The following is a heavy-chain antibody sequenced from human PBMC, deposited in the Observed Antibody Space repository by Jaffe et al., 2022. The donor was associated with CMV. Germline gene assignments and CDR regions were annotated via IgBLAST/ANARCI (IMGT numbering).Heavy chain of an antibody. J-gene: IGHJ4*02. CDR3: ARDLRILRGYSYGPPDY. CDR1: GFTFSSYG. Sequence: QVQLVESGGGVVQPGRSLRLSCAASGFTFSSYGMHWVRQAPGKGLEWVAVIWYDGSNKYYADSVKGRFTISRDNSKNTLYLQMNSLRAEDTAVYYCARDLRILRGYSYGPPDYWGQGTLVTVSS. D-gene: IGHD5-18*01. V-gene: IGHV3-33*01. CDR2: IWYDGSNK.